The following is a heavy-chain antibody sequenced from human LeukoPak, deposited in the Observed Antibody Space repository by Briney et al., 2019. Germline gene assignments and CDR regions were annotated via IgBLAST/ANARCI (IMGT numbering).Heavy chain of an antibody. CDR3: TGLETSMVLFDF. V-gene: IGHV3-15*01. CDR1: GFTFSKAW. D-gene: IGHD3-10*01. CDR2: IKSKTDGGTT. Sequence: TGGSLRLSCAASGFTFSKAWMAWVRQATGKGLEWVCRIKSKTDGGTTDYAAPVKGRFTISRDDSKNTLYLQMNSLKTEDTGAYYCTGLETSMVLFDFWGQGTLVTVSS. J-gene: IGHJ4*02.